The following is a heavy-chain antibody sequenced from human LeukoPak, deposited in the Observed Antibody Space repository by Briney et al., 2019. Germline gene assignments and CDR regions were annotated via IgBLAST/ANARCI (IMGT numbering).Heavy chain of an antibody. V-gene: IGHV4-38-2*01. CDR2: IHHIGNT. D-gene: IGHD2-21*02. Sequence: SETLSLTCAVSGHSISSSNYWGWIRQPPGKGLEWIGNIHHIGNTYYNPSLKNRVTISLDTSKNQFSLKLSSMTAADTAVYYCARVLIVVVTEEYDAFDIWGQGTMVTVSS. CDR3: ARVLIVVVTEEYDAFDI. J-gene: IGHJ3*02. CDR1: GHSISSSNY.